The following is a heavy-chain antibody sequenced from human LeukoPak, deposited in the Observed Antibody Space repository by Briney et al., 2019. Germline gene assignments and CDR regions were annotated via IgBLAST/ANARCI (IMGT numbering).Heavy chain of an antibody. Sequence: SRTLSLTCTVSGGSISSGGYYWSWIRQHPGKGLEWIGYIYYSGSTYYNPSLKSRVTISVGTSKNQFSLKLSSVTAADTAVYYCARDNSDSSGYFDYWGQGTLVTVSS. D-gene: IGHD3-22*01. J-gene: IGHJ4*02. CDR1: GGSISSGGYY. CDR3: ARDNSDSSGYFDY. CDR2: IYYSGST. V-gene: IGHV4-31*03.